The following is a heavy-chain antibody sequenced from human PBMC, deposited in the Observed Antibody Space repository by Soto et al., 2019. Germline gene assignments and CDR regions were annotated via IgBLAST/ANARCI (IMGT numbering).Heavy chain of an antibody. CDR3: ARESLGKLERRLDY. D-gene: IGHD1-1*01. CDR1: GFTFSDYY. CDR2: ISSSGSTI. Sequence: AGGSLRLSCAASGFTFSDYYMSWIRQAPGKGLEWVSYISSSGSTIYYADSVKGRFTISRDNAKNSLYLQMNSLRAEDTAVYYCARESLGKLERRLDYWGQGTLVTVSS. J-gene: IGHJ4*02. V-gene: IGHV3-11*01.